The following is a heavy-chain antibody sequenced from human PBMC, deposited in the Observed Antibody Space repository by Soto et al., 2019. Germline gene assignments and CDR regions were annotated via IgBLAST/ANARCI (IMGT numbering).Heavy chain of an antibody. CDR2: IKEDGSER. V-gene: IGHV3-7*05. J-gene: IGHJ4*02. CDR1: GFTFSNYW. Sequence: EVQLVESGGGLVQPGGSLRLSCAASGFTFSNYWMSWVRQAPGKGLEWVANIKEDGSERNYVDSVKGRFTISRDNAKNSLYLQLNSLRAEDTAVYYCARAGSENDYWGQGTLVTVS. CDR3: ARAGSENDY. D-gene: IGHD3-10*01.